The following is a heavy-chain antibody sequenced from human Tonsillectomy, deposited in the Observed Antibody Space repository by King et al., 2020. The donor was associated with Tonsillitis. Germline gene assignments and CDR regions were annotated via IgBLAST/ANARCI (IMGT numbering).Heavy chain of an antibody. CDR3: ARVGGYQLLSYFYYYMDV. J-gene: IGHJ6*03. V-gene: IGHV4-59*01. Sequence: HVQLQESGPGLVKPSETLSLTCTVSGGSISSYFWSWLRQPPGKGLEWIGYIYYSGSTSYNPSLKSRVTISLDTSKNQFSLRLSSVTAADTAVYYCARVGGYQLLSYFYYYMDVWGKGTTVTVSS. CDR1: GGSISSYF. D-gene: IGHD2-2*01. CDR2: IYYSGST.